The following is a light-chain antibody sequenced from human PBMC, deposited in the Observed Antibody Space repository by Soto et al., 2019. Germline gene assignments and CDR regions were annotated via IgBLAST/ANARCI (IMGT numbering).Light chain of an antibody. CDR1: SSNIGAGYD. V-gene: IGLV1-40*01. J-gene: IGLJ3*02. CDR2: GDT. Sequence: QSVLTQPPSVSGAPVQRVTISCTGSSSNIGAGYDVQWYQQLPGTAPKLLIYGDTNRPSGVPDRFSGSNSGTSASLAITGLQAEDESDYYCQSYDSSLSGSVFGGGTKLTVL. CDR3: QSYDSSLSGSV.